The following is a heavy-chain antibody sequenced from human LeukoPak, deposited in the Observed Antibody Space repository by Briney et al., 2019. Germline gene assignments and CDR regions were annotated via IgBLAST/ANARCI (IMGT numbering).Heavy chain of an antibody. CDR2: INPNSGGT. D-gene: IGHD7-27*01. V-gene: IGHV1-2*02. CDR3: ARDTPLTEHFDY. J-gene: IGHJ4*02. CDR1: GYTFTGYY. Sequence: ASVKVSCKASGYTFTGYYMHWVRQAPGQGLEWMGWINPNSGGTNYAQKFQGRVTMTRDASISTAYMELSRLRSDDTAVYYCARDTPLTEHFDYWGQGTLVTVSS.